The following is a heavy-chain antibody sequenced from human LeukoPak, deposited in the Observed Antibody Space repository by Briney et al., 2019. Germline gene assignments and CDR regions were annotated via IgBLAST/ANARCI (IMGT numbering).Heavy chain of an antibody. J-gene: IGHJ4*02. CDR2: INHSGST. D-gene: IGHD3-22*01. Sequence: SETLSLTCAVYGGSFSGYYWSWLRQPPGKGLEWSGEINHSGSTNYNPSLKSRVTISENTTKNQFTLKLSSVTAAATAVYYCARVWPYYYGSSGHLLGGFDYWGQGTLVTVSS. CDR1: GGSFSGYY. V-gene: IGHV4-34*01. CDR3: ARVWPYYYGSSGHLLGGFDY.